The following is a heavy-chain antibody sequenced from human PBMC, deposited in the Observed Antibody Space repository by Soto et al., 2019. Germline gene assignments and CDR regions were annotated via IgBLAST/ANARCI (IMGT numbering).Heavy chain of an antibody. V-gene: IGHV3-64*01. CDR1: GFTFSSYA. Sequence: EVQLVESGGGLVQPGGSLRLSCAASGFTFSSYAMHWLRQAPGKGLECVSAITSNGGNTDYASSVKGRFTISRDNSKNTLSLQMGRLRAAGLGVYYCTSRSPFGYGMDVWGPGTRVTVSS. J-gene: IGHJ6*02. CDR3: TSRSPFGYGMDV. CDR2: ITSNGGNT. D-gene: IGHD3-16*01.